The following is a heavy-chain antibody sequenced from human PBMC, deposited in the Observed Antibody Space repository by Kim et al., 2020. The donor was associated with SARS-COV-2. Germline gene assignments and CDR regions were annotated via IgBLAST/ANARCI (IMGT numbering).Heavy chain of an antibody. J-gene: IGHJ4*02. D-gene: IGHD3-3*01. CDR2: T. V-gene: IGHV1-18*01. Sequence: TNYAQKIKGRVTMTTDISTNTAYMELRSLRSDDTAVYYCARETIFGVEFDYWGQGTLLTVSS. CDR3: ARETIFGVEFDY.